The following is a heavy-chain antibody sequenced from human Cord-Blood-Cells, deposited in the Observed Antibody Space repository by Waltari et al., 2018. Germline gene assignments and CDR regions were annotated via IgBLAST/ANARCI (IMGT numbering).Heavy chain of an antibody. V-gene: IGHV1-69*01. Sequence: QVQLLQSGAEVKKPRSSVKVSCKASGGPFSSYALSWVRQAPGQGLEWMGGIIPIFGTANDAQKFQGRVTITADESTSTAYMELSSLRSEDTAVYYCARSVYNWNYYYGMDVWGQGTTVTVSS. D-gene: IGHD1-20*01. J-gene: IGHJ6*02. CDR3: ARSVYNWNYYYGMDV. CDR1: GGPFSSYA. CDR2: IIPIFGTA.